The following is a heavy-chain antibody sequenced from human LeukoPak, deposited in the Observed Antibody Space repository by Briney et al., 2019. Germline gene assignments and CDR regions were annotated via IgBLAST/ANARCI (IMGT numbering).Heavy chain of an antibody. V-gene: IGHV4-59*01. CDR2: IYYSGST. J-gene: IGHJ4*02. CDR1: GGSISSYY. D-gene: IGHD6-13*01. CDR3: AREVSWYDYFDY. Sequence: SETLSLTCTVSGGSISSYYWSRIRQPPGKGLEWIGYIYYSGSTNYNPSLKSRVTISVDTSKNQFSLKLSSVTAADTAVYYCAREVSWYDYFDYWGQGTLVTVSS.